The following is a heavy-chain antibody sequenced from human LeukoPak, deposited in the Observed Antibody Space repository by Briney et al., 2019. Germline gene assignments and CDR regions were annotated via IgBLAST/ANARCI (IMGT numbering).Heavy chain of an antibody. D-gene: IGHD5-18*01. CDR2: INHSGST. CDR3: ARDHTAMASYYYYGMDV. V-gene: IGHV4-34*01. Sequence: SETLSLTCAVYGGSFSGYYWSWIRQPPGKGLEWIGEINHSGSTNYNLSLKSRVTISVDTSKNQFSLKLSSVTAADTAVYYCARDHTAMASYYYYGMDVWGQGTTVTVSS. CDR1: GGSFSGYY. J-gene: IGHJ6*02.